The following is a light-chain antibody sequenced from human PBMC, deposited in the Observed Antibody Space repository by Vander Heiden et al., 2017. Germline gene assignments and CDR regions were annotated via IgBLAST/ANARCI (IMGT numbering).Light chain of an antibody. J-gene: IGLJ2*01. CDR3: QAWDSSTVV. V-gene: IGLV3-1*01. Sequence: SYELTQPPSVSVSPGQTASITCSGNKLGDKYACWYQQKPGQSPVLVIYQDIKRPSGIPERSSGSNSGNTATLTISGTQAMDEADYYCQAWDSSTVVFGGGTKLTVL. CDR2: QDI. CDR1: KLGDKY.